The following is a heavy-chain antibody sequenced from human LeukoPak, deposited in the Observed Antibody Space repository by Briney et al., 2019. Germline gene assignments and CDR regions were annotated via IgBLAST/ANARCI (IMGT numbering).Heavy chain of an antibody. V-gene: IGHV3-23*01. CDR3: AELGITMIGGV. J-gene: IGHJ6*04. Sequence: GGSLRLSCAASGFTFSTFAMIWVRQPPGKGLEWVSSIFPSGGEIHYADSVRGRFTISRDNAKNSLYLQMNSLRAEDTAVYYCAELGITMIGGVWGKGTTVTISS. CDR1: GFTFSTFA. D-gene: IGHD3-10*02. CDR2: IFPSGGEI.